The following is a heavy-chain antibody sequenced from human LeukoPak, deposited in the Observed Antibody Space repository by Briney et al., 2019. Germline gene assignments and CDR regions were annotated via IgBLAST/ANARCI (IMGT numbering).Heavy chain of an antibody. Sequence: GGSLRLSCAASGFTFSSYGMHWVRQAPGKGLEWVAVISYDGSNKYYADSVKGRFTISRDNSKNTLYLQMNSLRAEDTAVYYCARDPIAAAGTYGYYYYYYMDVWGKGTTVTVSS. J-gene: IGHJ6*03. V-gene: IGHV3-30*19. CDR2: ISYDGSNK. D-gene: IGHD6-13*01. CDR1: GFTFSSYG. CDR3: ARDPIAAAGTYGYYYYYYMDV.